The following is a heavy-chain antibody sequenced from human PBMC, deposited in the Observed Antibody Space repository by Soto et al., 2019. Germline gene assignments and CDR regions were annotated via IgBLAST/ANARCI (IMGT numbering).Heavy chain of an antibody. J-gene: IGHJ4*02. D-gene: IGHD1-26*01. CDR2: INHLETT. CDR1: GASITFGGYS. V-gene: IGHV4-30-2*01. CDR3: ARGGGSDSFDY. Sequence: SETLSLTCTVSGASITFGGYSWSWIRQTPGKGLEWIGYINHLETTFYNPSFESRLTLSIDRAKNQFSLKLHSMSAADRAVYFCARGGGSDSFDYWGRGILVTVSS.